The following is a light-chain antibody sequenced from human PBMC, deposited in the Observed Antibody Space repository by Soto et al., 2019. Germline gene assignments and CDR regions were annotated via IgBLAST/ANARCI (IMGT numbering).Light chain of an antibody. V-gene: IGKV3-20*01. CDR1: QSVSSNY. CDR2: GAS. J-gene: IGKJ2*01. CDR3: QQYGNPPPNA. Sequence: EIVLTQSPGTLSLSPGQRTTLSWRASQSVSSNYLAWYQQKPGQAPRVLIHGASSRATGIPDRFSGSGSGTDFTLTISRLETEDFAVYFCQQYGNPPPNAFGQGTKVEIK.